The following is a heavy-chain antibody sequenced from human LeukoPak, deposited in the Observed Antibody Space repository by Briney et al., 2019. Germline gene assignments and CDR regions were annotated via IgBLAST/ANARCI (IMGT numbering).Heavy chain of an antibody. CDR1: GFTFSSYG. Sequence: GGSLRLSCAASGFTFSSYGMHWVRQAPGKGLEWVAVISYDGSNKYYADSVKGRFTISRDNSKNTLYLQMNSLRAEDTAVYYCANAYSSGWNSYYYYGMDVWGQGTTVTVSS. V-gene: IGHV3-30*18. CDR3: ANAYSSGWNSYYYYGMDV. D-gene: IGHD6-19*01. CDR2: ISYDGSNK. J-gene: IGHJ6*02.